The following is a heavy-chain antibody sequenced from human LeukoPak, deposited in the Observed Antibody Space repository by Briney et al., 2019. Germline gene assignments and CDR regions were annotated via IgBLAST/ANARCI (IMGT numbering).Heavy chain of an antibody. CDR1: GGSFSGYY. CDR3: ARGSKWIQLPLLDY. CDR2: INHSGST. J-gene: IGHJ4*02. V-gene: IGHV4-34*01. D-gene: IGHD5-18*01. Sequence: SETLSLTCAVYGGSFSGYYWSWIRQPPGKGLEWIGEINHSGSTNYNPSLKSRATISVDTSKNQFSLKLSSVTAADTAVYYCARGSKWIQLPLLDYWGQGTLVTVSS.